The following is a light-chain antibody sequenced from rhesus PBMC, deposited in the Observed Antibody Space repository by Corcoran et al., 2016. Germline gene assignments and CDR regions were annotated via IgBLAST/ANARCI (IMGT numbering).Light chain of an antibody. CDR1: ENVNND. CDR3: QHYSSSPLT. V-gene: IGKV1-74*01. CDR2: KAS. J-gene: IGKJ4*01. Sequence: DIQMTQSPSSLSASVGDRVTITCRASENVNNDLNWYQQKPGKAPKLLLYKASSLQSGVPSRFSGSGSGTDFTLTISSLQSEDFATYYCQHYSSSPLTFGGGTKVEIK.